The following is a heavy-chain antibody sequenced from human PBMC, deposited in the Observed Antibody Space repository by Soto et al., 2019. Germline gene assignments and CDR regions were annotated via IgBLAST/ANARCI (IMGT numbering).Heavy chain of an antibody. Sequence: EVQLLDSGGGLVQPGGSLRLSCAASGFTFSSYAMNWVRQAPGKGLEWVSVISGSGDSTYYADSVKGRFTISRDNSKNTLYLHMNSLSAEDTAVYYCARRGPGPYFDYCGQGTLVTVSS. D-gene: IGHD2-8*02. J-gene: IGHJ4*02. CDR3: ARRGPGPYFDY. V-gene: IGHV3-23*01. CDR2: ISGSGDST. CDR1: GFTFSSYA.